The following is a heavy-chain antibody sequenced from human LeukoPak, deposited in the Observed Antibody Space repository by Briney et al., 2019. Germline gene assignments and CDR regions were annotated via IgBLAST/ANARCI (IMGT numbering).Heavy chain of an antibody. CDR1: GYTFTSYD. D-gene: IGHD5-12*01. Sequence: ASVKVSCKASGYTFTSYDINWVRQATGQGLEWMGWMSPNSGNTGYAQKFQGRVTMTRNTSISTAYMELSGLRSEDTAVYYCARGLPRLIVATTPDYYYYMDVWGKGTTVTVSS. V-gene: IGHV1-8*01. J-gene: IGHJ6*03. CDR2: MSPNSGNT. CDR3: ARGLPRLIVATTPDYYYYMDV.